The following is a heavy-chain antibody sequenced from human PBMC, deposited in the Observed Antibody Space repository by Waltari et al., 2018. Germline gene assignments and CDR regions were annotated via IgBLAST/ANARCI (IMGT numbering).Heavy chain of an antibody. D-gene: IGHD3-10*01. CDR2: IIPIFGTA. Sequence: QVQLVQSGAEVKKPGASVKVSCKASGYTFTSYAMHWVRQAPGQRLEWMGGIIPIFGTANYAQKFQGRVTITTDESTSTAYMELSSLRSEDTAVYYCARERGSLGELPLDYWGQGTLVTVSS. J-gene: IGHJ4*02. V-gene: IGHV1-69*05. CDR1: GYTFTSYA. CDR3: ARERGSLGELPLDY.